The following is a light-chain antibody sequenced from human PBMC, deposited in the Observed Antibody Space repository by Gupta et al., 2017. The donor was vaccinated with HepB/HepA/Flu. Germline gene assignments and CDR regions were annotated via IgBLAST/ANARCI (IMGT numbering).Light chain of an antibody. V-gene: IGLV2-14*03. CDR1: SSDVGGYNY. Sequence: SALTQPASVSGSPGQSIPISCTGPSSDVGGYNYVSWYQQHPGKAPKLMIYDVSNRPSGVSNRFSGAKSVNTASLTISGLQAEDEADYYCSSYTISSTLDVFGTGTKVTVL. CDR2: DVS. CDR3: SSYTISSTLDV. J-gene: IGLJ1*01.